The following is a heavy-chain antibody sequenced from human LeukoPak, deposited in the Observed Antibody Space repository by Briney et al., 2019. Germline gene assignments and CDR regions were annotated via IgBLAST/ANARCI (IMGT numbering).Heavy chain of an antibody. CDR3: AREAYSSAYYFDY. CDR1: RYSFTSYA. V-gene: IGHV7-4-1*02. Sequence: ASVKVSCKASRYSFTSYAMNWVRQAPGQGLEWMVWINTNTGNPTYAQGFTGRFVFSLDTSVSTTYLQISNLKAEDTAVYYCAREAYSSAYYFDYWGQGTLVTVSS. J-gene: IGHJ4*02. CDR2: INTNTGNP. D-gene: IGHD5-18*01.